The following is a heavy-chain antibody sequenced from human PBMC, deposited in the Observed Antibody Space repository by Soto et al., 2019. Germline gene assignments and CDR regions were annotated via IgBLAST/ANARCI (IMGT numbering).Heavy chain of an antibody. CDR1: GESFSRYS. CDR3: AKKRYSGFDI. D-gene: IGHD2-15*01. CDR2: INYYGNT. Sequence: SETLSLTCAVYGESFSRYSWTWIRQPPGEGLEWIGEINYYGNTVYSASLKSRATISIDTSKMQVSVKLTSVTAADTATYYCAKKRYSGFDIWGQGTLVTVS. V-gene: IGHV4-34*01. J-gene: IGHJ4*02.